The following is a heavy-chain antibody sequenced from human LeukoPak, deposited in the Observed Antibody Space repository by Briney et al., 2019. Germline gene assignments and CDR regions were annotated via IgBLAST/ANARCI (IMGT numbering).Heavy chain of an antibody. J-gene: IGHJ4*02. CDR1: GGSFNSYY. Sequence: SETLSLTCTVSGGSFNSYYWSWIRQPPGKGLECIGYISYTGSTNYNPSLKSRVTISLDTSKNQFSLKLSSVTAADTAVYYCARGAYDTSGYYNYYFDYWGQGTLVTVSS. V-gene: IGHV4-59*01. CDR2: ISYTGST. D-gene: IGHD3-22*01. CDR3: ARGAYDTSGYYNYYFDY.